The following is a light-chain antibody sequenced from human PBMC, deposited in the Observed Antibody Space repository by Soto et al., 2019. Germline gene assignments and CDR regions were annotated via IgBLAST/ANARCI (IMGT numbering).Light chain of an antibody. V-gene: IGLV2-11*01. CDR2: DVS. J-gene: IGLJ1*01. CDR3: CSYAGTYSYV. CDR1: SSDVGGYNS. Sequence: ALTQPRSVSGSPGQSVTISCTGTSSDVGGYNSVSWYQQHPGKAPKLMIYDVSKRPSGVPDRFSGSKSGNTASLTISGLQADDEADYYCCSYAGTYSYVFGTGTKVTVL.